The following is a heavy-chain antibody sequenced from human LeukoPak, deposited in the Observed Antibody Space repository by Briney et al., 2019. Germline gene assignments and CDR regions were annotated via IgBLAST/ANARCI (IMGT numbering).Heavy chain of an antibody. CDR3: ARDSFSVAGYYYYYGMDV. Sequence: GGSLRLSCAASGFIFRNYAMSWVRQAPGKGLEWVSAITGSGDTTYYADSVKGRFTISRDNSKNTLYVEMNTLRAEDTAVYYCARDSFSVAGYYYYYGMDVWGQGTTVTVSS. CDR1: GFIFRNYA. V-gene: IGHV3-23*01. CDR2: ITGSGDTT. J-gene: IGHJ6*02. D-gene: IGHD6-19*01.